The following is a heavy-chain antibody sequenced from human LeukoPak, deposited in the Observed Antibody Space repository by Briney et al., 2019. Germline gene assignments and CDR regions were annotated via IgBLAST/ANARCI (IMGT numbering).Heavy chain of an antibody. J-gene: IGHJ4*02. CDR2: ISWNSGSI. V-gene: IGHV3-9*01. D-gene: IGHD2-2*02. CDR1: GFTFDDYA. CDR3: AKDKYQLLYRSYFDY. Sequence: GRSLRLSCAASGFTFDDYATHWVRQAPGKGLEWVSGISWNSGSIGYADSVKGRFTISRDNAKNSLYLQMNSLRAEDTALYYCAKDKYQLLYRSYFDYWGQGTLVTVSS.